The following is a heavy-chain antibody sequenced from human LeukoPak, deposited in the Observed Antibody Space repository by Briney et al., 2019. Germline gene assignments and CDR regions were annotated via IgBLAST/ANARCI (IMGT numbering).Heavy chain of an antibody. CDR2: VIDNGGFT. V-gene: IGHV3-23*01. D-gene: IGHD6-6*01. CDR3: ARGKSSIHALDI. CDR1: GFTFSGFG. Sequence: GGSLRLSCAASGFTFSGFGMIWVRQAPGKGLEWVSTVIDNGGFTYYADSVKGRFTISRDNSKGALYLQMNSLRVEDTAVYYSARGKSSIHALDIWGQGTMVTVSS. J-gene: IGHJ3*02.